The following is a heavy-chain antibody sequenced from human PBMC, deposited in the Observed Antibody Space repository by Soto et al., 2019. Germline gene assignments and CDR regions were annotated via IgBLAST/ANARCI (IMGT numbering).Heavy chain of an antibody. D-gene: IGHD6-19*01. Sequence: GGSLRLSCLASVFSSSNYEMNWFRQAPGKGPEWVSYISGSGSTVYYADSVKGRFTISRDNAKNSVYLQINTLRVEDTAIYYCARNPSGQWVVPLYCDLWGQGTLVTVSS. CDR1: VFSSSNYE. CDR2: ISGSGSTV. J-gene: IGHJ4*02. V-gene: IGHV3-48*03. CDR3: ARNPSGQWVVPLYCDL.